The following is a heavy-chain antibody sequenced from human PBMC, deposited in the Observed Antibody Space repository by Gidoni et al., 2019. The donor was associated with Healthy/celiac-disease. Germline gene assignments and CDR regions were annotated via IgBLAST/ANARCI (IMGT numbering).Heavy chain of an antibody. CDR2: ISGSGGST. V-gene: IGHV3-23*01. D-gene: IGHD3-22*01. J-gene: IGHJ2*01. CDR3: AKRGAYYYDSSARGRYFDL. Sequence: EVQLLESGGGLVHPGGYLRLYCAASGFNFSSSAMRCVRQAPGKGLEWGSAISGSGGSTYYADSVKGRFNISRDKSKNTLYLQMNSLRAEDTAVYYCAKRGAYYYDSSARGRYFDLWGRGTLVTVSS. CDR1: GFNFSSSA.